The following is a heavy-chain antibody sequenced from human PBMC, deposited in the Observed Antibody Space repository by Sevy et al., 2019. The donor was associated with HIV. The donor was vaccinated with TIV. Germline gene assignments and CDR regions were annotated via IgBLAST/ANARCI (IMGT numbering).Heavy chain of an antibody. J-gene: IGHJ6*02. CDR3: TTGWNDGYYYGMDV. V-gene: IGHV3-15*01. D-gene: IGHD1-1*01. CDR2: IKSKTDGGTT. Sequence: GGSLRLSCAASGFTFSNAWMSWVRQAPGKGLEWVGRIKSKTDGGTTDYAAPVKGRFTISRDDSKNTLYLQMNSLKTEDTAVYYCTTGWNDGYYYGMDVWGQGTTVTVSS. CDR1: GFTFSNAW.